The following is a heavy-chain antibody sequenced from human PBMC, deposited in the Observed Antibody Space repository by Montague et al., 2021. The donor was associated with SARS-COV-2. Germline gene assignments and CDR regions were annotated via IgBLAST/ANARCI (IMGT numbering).Heavy chain of an antibody. J-gene: IGHJ4*02. Sequence: SETLSLTCTVSGASISSNNWWSWVRRPPGKGLEWIGEIHHSGSPNYNPSLESRVAISIDKSKNQFSLWLTSVTAADTAVYYCARFVAGDSGNFYRFDYWGQGSQVTVSS. V-gene: IGHV4-4*02. D-gene: IGHD2-21*01. CDR2: IHHSGSP. CDR3: ARFVAGDSGNFYRFDY. CDR1: GASISSNNW.